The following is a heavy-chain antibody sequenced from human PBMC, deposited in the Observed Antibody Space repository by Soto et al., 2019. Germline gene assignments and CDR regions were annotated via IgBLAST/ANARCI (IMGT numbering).Heavy chain of an antibody. CDR3: ARVFYSSGYYPDAFDI. CDR2: THYSGST. D-gene: IGHD3-22*01. CDR1: GGSISSGDYY. J-gene: IGHJ3*02. V-gene: IGHV4-30-4*01. Sequence: PSETLSLTCTVSGGSISSGDYYWSWIRQPPGKGLEWIGCTHYSGSTYYNPSLKSRVTKSVDTSKNQFSLKLSSVTAADTAVYYCARVFYSSGYYPDAFDIWGQGTMVTVSS.